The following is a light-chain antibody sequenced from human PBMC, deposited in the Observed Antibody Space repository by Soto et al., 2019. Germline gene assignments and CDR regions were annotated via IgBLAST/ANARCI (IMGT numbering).Light chain of an antibody. CDR2: GAA. J-gene: IGKJ4*01. CDR1: QSVSGN. CDR3: QQYNNWTPLT. V-gene: IGKV3-15*01. Sequence: EIVMTQSPATLSVSPGERATISCRASQSVSGNLAWYQQKPGQAPRLLISGAATRATGIPARFSGSGSGTEFTLTISSLQSEDFAVYYCQQYNNWTPLTFGGGSKVEIK.